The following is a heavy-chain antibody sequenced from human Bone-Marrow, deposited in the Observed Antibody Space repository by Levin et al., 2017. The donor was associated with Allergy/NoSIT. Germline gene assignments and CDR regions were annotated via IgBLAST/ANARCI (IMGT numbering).Heavy chain of an antibody. V-gene: IGHV3-23*01. Sequence: GGSLRLSCAASGFIFNNYAMSWVRQAPGKGLEWVSSISGSGDTTFYRDSVQGRFTISRDKSTNTLYLQMTRLNADDTALYYCTKDRWVGAVDHWGQGTLVSVSS. CDR2: ISGSGDTT. CDR1: GFIFNNYA. CDR3: TKDRWVGAVDH. D-gene: IGHD1-26*01. J-gene: IGHJ4*02.